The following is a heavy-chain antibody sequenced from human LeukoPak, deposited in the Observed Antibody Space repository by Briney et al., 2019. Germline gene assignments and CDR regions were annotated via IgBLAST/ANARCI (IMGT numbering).Heavy chain of an antibody. Sequence: GGSLRLSCAATGFTFSSYAMSWVRQARGKGLEWVSAISGSGGSTYYADSVKGRFTISRDNSKNTLYLQMNSLRAEDTAVYYCASSSWQRNYWGQGTLVTVSS. J-gene: IGHJ4*02. D-gene: IGHD6-13*01. CDR1: GFTFSSYA. CDR2: ISGSGGST. V-gene: IGHV3-23*01. CDR3: ASSSWQRNY.